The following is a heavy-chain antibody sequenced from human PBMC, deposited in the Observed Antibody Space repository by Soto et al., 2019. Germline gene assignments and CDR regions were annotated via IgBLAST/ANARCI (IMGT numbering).Heavy chain of an antibody. D-gene: IGHD2-2*01. CDR2: ISDSGST. J-gene: IGHJ4*02. CDR3: AKDKGGRYCSRTSCLYSFDY. CDR1: GFTFSTYA. Sequence: GGSLRLACPPSGFTFSTYAMTWVRQAPGKGLEWVSTISDSGSTYYADSVKGRFTISRDNSKNTLYQEMNSLRAEDTAVYYCAKDKGGRYCSRTSCLYSFDYWGQGTLVTVSS. V-gene: IGHV3-23*01.